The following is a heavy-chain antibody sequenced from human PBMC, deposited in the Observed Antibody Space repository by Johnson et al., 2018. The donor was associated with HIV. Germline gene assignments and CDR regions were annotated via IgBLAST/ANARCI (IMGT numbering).Heavy chain of an antibody. CDR2: ISYDGSDK. J-gene: IGHJ3*02. Sequence: MQLVESGGGVVQPGRSLRLSCAASGFTFSSYVMHWVRQAPGKGLEWVAVISYDGSDKYYADFVKGRFTISRDNSKNTLYLQMNSLRAEDTAVYYCARGGVIHDAFDIWGQGTMVTLSS. CDR3: ARGGVIHDAFDI. V-gene: IGHV3-30*04. CDR1: GFTFSSYV. D-gene: IGHD3-3*01.